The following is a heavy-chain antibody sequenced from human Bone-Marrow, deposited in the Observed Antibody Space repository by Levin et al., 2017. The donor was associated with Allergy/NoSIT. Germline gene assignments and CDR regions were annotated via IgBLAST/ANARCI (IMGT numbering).Heavy chain of an antibody. J-gene: IGHJ4*02. CDR2: IKQDGSEK. CDR3: AVGGVPAAKGLRY. CDR1: GFTFSSYW. Sequence: GGSLRLSCAASGFTFSSYWMSWVRQAPGKGLEWVANIKQDGSEKYYVDSVKGRFTISRDNAKNSLYLQMNSLRAEDTAVYYCAVGGVPAAKGLRYWGQGTLVTVSS. D-gene: IGHD2-2*01. V-gene: IGHV3-7*01.